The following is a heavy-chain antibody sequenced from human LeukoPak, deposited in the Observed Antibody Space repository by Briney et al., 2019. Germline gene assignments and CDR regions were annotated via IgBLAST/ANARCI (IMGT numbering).Heavy chain of an antibody. CDR3: ASTSGARVGANDY. V-gene: IGHV4-38-2*02. J-gene: IGHJ4*02. Sequence: PSETLSLTCTVSGYSISSGYYWGLIRQPPGKGLEWIGYIYYSGSTNYNPSLKSRVTISVDTSKNQFSLKLSSVTAADKAVYYCASTSGARVGANDYWGQGTLVTVSS. CDR1: GYSISSGYY. CDR2: IYYSGST. D-gene: IGHD1-26*01.